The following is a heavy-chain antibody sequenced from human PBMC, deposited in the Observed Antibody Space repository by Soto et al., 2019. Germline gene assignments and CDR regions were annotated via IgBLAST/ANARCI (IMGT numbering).Heavy chain of an antibody. D-gene: IGHD2-15*01. J-gene: IGHJ3*02. CDR3: ARGGVVVAASDVFDI. CDR1: GGSVSSGGYY. CDR2: IYYRGST. V-gene: IGHV4-31*03. Sequence: TLSLTCTVSGGSVSSGGYYWSWIRQHPGKGLEWIGYIYYRGSTYYNPSLKSRVTISVDTSKNQFSLKLCSVTAADTAVYYCARGGVVVAASDVFDIWGQGTMVTVSS.